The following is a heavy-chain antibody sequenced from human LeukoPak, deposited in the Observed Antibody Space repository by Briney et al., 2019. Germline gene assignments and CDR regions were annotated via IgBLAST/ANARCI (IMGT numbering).Heavy chain of an antibody. CDR3: ARVYYDSSGYYYFDY. J-gene: IGHJ4*02. D-gene: IGHD3-22*01. Sequence: SETLSLTCTVSGGSISSYYWSWIRQPAGKGLECIGRIYTSGGTNYNPSLKSRVTMSVDTSKNQFSLKLSSVTAADTAVYYCARVYYDSSGYYYFDYWGQGTLVTVSS. CDR2: IYTSGGT. CDR1: GGSISSYY. V-gene: IGHV4-4*07.